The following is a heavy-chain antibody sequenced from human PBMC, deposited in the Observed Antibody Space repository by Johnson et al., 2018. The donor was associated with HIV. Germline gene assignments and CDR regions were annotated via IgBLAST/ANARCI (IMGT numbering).Heavy chain of an antibody. CDR1: GFTVSSNY. J-gene: IGHJ3*02. D-gene: IGHD5-18*01. CDR2: IYSGGST. Sequence: VQLVESGGGLVQPGGSLRLSCAASGFTVSSNYMSWVRQAPGKGLECVSVIYSGGSTYYADSVKGRFTISRDNSKNTLYLQMNSLRADDTAIYYCARAYTYGAFDIWGQGTMVTVSS. CDR3: ARAYTYGAFDI. V-gene: IGHV3-66*01.